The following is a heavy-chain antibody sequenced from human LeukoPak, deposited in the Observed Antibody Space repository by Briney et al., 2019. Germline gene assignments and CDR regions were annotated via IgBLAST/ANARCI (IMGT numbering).Heavy chain of an antibody. V-gene: IGHV3-7*03. CDR1: GFTFRNDW. J-gene: IGHJ4*02. Sequence: TGGPLRLSFVFSGFTFRNDWISGVRQPPGKGLEWLANIKQDGSEKLSVDSVKGRFTISRDNAKNSLYLHMNRLRAEDTAVYYCARDYSSGWYGHQDYFDYWGQGTLVTVSS. CDR3: ARDYSSGWYGHQDYFDY. CDR2: IKQDGSEK. D-gene: IGHD6-19*01.